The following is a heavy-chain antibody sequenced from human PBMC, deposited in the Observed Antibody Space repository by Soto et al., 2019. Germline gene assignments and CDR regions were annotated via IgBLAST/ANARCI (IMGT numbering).Heavy chain of an antibody. D-gene: IGHD1-7*01. CDR3: ASDYVAHNWNYKRWFDP. CDR2: IYHSGST. Sequence: PSETLSLTCAVSGYSISSGYYWGWIRQPPGKGLEWIGSIYHSGSTYYNPSLKSRVAISVDTSKNQFSLKLSSVTAADTAVYYCASDYVAHNWNYKRWFDPWGQGTLVTVSS. CDR1: GYSISSGYY. J-gene: IGHJ5*02. V-gene: IGHV4-38-2*01.